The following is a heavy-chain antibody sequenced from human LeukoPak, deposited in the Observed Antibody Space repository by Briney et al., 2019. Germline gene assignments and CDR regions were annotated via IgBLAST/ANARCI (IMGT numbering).Heavy chain of an antibody. V-gene: IGHV4-59*01. CDR1: GGSMSSYY. D-gene: IGHD3-22*01. CDR2: IYYSGNT. Sequence: PETLSLTCTVSGGSMSSYYWSWIRQPPGKRLEWIGYIYYSGNTNSNPSLKSRVTISVDTSKNQFSLNLSSVTAADTAVYYCARVRDRSLNNWFDPWGQGTLVTVSS. CDR3: ARVRDRSLNNWFDP. J-gene: IGHJ5*02.